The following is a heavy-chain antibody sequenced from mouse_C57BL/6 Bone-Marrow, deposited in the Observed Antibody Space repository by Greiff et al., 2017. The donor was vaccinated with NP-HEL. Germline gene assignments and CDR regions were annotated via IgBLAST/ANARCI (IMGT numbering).Heavy chain of an antibody. CDR2: FYPGSGSI. CDR1: GYTFTEYT. J-gene: IGHJ4*01. Sequence: QVQLQQSGAELVKPGASVKLSCKASGYTFTEYTIHWVKQRPGQGLEWIGWFYPGSGSIKYNEKFKDKATLTADKSSSTVYMELSRLTSEDSAVYVCAKSNFYYYAMDYWGQGTSVTVSS. V-gene: IGHV1-62-2*01. D-gene: IGHD2-5*01. CDR3: AKSNFYYYAMDY.